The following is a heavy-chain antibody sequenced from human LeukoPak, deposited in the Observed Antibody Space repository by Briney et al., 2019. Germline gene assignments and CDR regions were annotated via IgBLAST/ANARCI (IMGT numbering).Heavy chain of an antibody. CDR3: AGAYGSGSTYYYYGMDV. D-gene: IGHD3-10*01. V-gene: IGHV3-30*04. J-gene: IGHJ6*02. CDR2: ISYDGSNK. CDR1: GFTFSSYA. Sequence: GRSLRLSCAASGFTFSSYAMHWVRQAPGKGLEWVAVISYDGSNKYYADSVKGRFTISRDNSKNTLYLQMNSLRAEDTAVYYCAGAYGSGSTYYYYGMDVWGQGTLVTVSS.